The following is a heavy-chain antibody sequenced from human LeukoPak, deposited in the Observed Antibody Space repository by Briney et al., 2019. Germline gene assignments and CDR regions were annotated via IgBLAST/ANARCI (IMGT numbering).Heavy chain of an antibody. CDR1: GFTFSSYE. CDR2: ISSSGSTI. J-gene: IGHJ5*02. V-gene: IGHV3-48*03. CDR3: ARTYCSGGRCYPGWFDP. D-gene: IGHD2-15*01. Sequence: GGSLRLSCAASGFTFSSYEMNWVRKAPGKGLEWVSYISSSGSTIHYADSVKGRFTISRDSAKNSLYLQMNSLRAEDMAVYYCARTYCSGGRCYPGWFDPWGQGTLVTVSS.